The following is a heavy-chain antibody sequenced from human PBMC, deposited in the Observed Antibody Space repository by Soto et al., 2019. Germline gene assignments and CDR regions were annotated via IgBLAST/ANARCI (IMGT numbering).Heavy chain of an antibody. J-gene: IGHJ4*02. CDR1: GFTFSSYA. V-gene: IGHV3-30-3*01. Sequence: GGSLRLSCAASGFTFSSYAMHWVRQAPGKGLEWVAVISYDGSNKYYADSVKGRFTISRDNSKNTLYLQMNSLRAEDTAVYYCARDPAGGDYAYGGFDYWGQGTLVTVSS. D-gene: IGHD4-17*01. CDR3: ARDPAGGDYAYGGFDY. CDR2: ISYDGSNK.